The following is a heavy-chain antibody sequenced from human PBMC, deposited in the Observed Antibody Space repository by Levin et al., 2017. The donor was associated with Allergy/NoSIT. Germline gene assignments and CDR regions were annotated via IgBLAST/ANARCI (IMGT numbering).Heavy chain of an antibody. V-gene: IGHV3-30*18. CDR2: ISYDGSNK. CDR1: GFTFSSYG. Sequence: GGSLRLSCAASGFTFSSYGMHWVRQAPGKGLEWVAVISYDGSNKYYADSVKGRFTISRDNSKNTLYLQMNSLRAEDTAVYYCAKDRGYSNYGMDVWGQGTTVTVSS. J-gene: IGHJ6*02. CDR3: AKDRGYSNYGMDV. D-gene: IGHD4-11*01.